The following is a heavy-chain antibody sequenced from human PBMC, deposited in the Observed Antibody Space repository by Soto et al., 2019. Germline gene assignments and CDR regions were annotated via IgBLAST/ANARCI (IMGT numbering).Heavy chain of an antibody. CDR3: ARSSNWYGVWFDP. D-gene: IGHD6-13*01. CDR2: ICYSGST. V-gene: IGHV4-39*01. Sequence: SETLSLTCTVSGDSISSSNSCWGWVRQPPGKGLEWIAIICYSGSTYYSPSLKGRVSLSVDTSKNQFSLKLSSVTAADTAVYYCARSSNWYGVWFDPWGQGTLVTVSS. J-gene: IGHJ5*02. CDR1: GDSISSSNSC.